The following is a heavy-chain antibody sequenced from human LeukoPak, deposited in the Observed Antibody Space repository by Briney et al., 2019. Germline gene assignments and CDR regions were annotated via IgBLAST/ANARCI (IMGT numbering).Heavy chain of an antibody. CDR3: TTDGVGVEGATYDN. CDR2: IKAKAHGGTI. D-gene: IGHD1-26*01. Sequence: GGSLRLSCAASGLTFINAWMAWVRQAPGKGLEWVGRIKAKAHGGTIEYAAPVKGRFTISRDGSKNTLYLQMNSLKTEDTAVYYCTTDGVGVEGATYDNWGQGTLVSVSS. CDR1: GLTFINAW. V-gene: IGHV3-15*01. J-gene: IGHJ4*02.